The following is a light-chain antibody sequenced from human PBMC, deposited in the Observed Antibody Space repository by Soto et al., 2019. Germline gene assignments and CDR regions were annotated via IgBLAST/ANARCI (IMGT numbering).Light chain of an antibody. J-gene: IGLJ3*02. CDR3: QSYDSSLSGWV. Sequence: QSVLTQPPSVSGAPGQRVTISCTGSSSNIGAGYDVHWYQQLPGTAPTLLIYGNNNRPSGVPDRFSGSKSGTSASLAITGLQAEDDAYYYCQSYDSSLSGWVFGAGTKLTLL. V-gene: IGLV1-40*01. CDR1: SSNIGAGYD. CDR2: GNN.